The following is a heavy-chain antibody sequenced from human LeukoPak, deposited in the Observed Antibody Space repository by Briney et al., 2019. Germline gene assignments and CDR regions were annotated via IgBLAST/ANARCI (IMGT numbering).Heavy chain of an antibody. V-gene: IGHV1-8*03. D-gene: IGHD3-22*01. J-gene: IGHJ4*02. CDR1: GYTFTSYD. CDR3: ARSSGYYFPFDY. Sequence: ASVKVSCKASGYTFTSYDINWVRQATGQGLEWMGWMNPNSGNTGYAQKFQGRVTITRNTSISTAYMELSSLRSEDTAVYYCARSSGYYFPFDYWGQGTLATVSS. CDR2: MNPNSGNT.